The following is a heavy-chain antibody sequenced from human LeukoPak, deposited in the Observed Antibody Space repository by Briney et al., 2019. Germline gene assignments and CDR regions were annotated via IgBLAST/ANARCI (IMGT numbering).Heavy chain of an antibody. CDR2: FSGNGGGT. Sequence: GGTLRLSCAASGFNFSDYGMIWVRQAPGRGLEWVSSFSGNGGGTYYADSVKGRFTVSRDNSKNTLYLQMNSLRAEDTAVYYCAKSGLNRFDYWGQGTLVTVSS. D-gene: IGHD2-15*01. V-gene: IGHV3-23*01. CDR1: GFNFSDYG. J-gene: IGHJ4*02. CDR3: AKSGLNRFDY.